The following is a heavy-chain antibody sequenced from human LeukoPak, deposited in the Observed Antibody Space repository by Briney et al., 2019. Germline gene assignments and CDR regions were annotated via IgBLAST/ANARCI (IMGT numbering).Heavy chain of an antibody. J-gene: IGHJ4*02. Sequence: PGGSLRLSCAASGFTVSSNYMSWVRQAPGKGLEWVSVIYSGGSTYYADSVKGRFTISRDNSKNTLYLQMNSLRAEDTAVYYCAKPLIGDYVQYYFDYWGQGTLVTVSS. D-gene: IGHD4-17*01. V-gene: IGHV3-53*01. CDR2: IYSGGST. CDR3: AKPLIGDYVQYYFDY. CDR1: GFTVSSNY.